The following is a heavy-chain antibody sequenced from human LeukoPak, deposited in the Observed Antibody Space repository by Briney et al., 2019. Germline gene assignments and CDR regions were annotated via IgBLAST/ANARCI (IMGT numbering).Heavy chain of an antibody. D-gene: IGHD3-9*01. CDR1: GYTFTGYY. Sequence: ASVKVSCKASGYTFTGYYMHWVRQAPGQGLEWMGWINPNSGGTNYAQKFQGRVTMTRDTSISTAYMELSRLRSDDTAVYYCARADTYYDILTPYYWGQGTLVTVSP. CDR2: INPNSGGT. CDR3: ARADTYYDILTPYY. V-gene: IGHV1-2*02. J-gene: IGHJ4*02.